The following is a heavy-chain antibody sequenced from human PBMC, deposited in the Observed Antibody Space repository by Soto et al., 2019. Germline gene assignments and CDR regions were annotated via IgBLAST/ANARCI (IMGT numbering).Heavy chain of an antibody. V-gene: IGHV1-58*01. CDR3: AAADCSRGVCYWGFAMDI. D-gene: IGHD2-8*01. CDR2: IVVGSGNT. CDR1: GFRFSGSA. Sequence: ASVKVSCKASGFRFSGSAVHWVRQARGQPPEWIGWIVVGSGNTNYAQQFQERVALTRDISASTASMELSSLRSEDTAIYYCAAADCSRGVCYWGFAMDIWGQGTTVTVSS. J-gene: IGHJ6*02.